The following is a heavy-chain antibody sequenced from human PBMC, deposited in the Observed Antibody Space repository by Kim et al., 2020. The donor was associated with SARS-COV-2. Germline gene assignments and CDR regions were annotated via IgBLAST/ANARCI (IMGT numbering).Heavy chain of an antibody. CDR2: ISGDGDRT. J-gene: IGHJ4*02. Sequence: GGSLRLSCAASGFTFDDHGMHWLRQVPGKGLEWLSLISGDGDRTYYADSVRGRFTISRDNSKSSLYLQMNRLTAEDTAFYYCANDGRSPLVGVIRGIDFWGQGTLVTVSS. CDR1: GFTFDDHG. V-gene: IGHV3-43*02. CDR3: ANDGRSPLVGVIRGIDF. D-gene: IGHD3-16*02.